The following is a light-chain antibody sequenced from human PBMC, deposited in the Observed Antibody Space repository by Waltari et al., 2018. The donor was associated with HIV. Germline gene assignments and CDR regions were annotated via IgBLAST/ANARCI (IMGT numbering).Light chain of an antibody. CDR1: RSNIGSNY. J-gene: IGLJ1*01. CDR2: RNN. Sequence: QSVLTQPPSASGTPGQRVTISCSGSRSNIGSNYVYWYQQLPGTAPKLLIYRNNERPSGVPDRFSGSKSGTSAFLAISGLRSEDEADYYCAAWDDTLSGPDFGTGTKVTVL. CDR3: AAWDDTLSGPD. V-gene: IGLV1-47*01.